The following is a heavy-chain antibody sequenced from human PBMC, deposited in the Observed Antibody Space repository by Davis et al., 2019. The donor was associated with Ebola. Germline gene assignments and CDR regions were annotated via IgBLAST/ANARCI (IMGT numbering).Heavy chain of an antibody. V-gene: IGHV1-2*04. D-gene: IGHD1-26*01. CDR1: GYTFTGYY. CDR3: ARGGGARNNWFDP. Sequence: AASVKVSCKASGYTFTGYYMHWVRQAPGQGLEWMGWINPNSGGTNYAQKFQGWVTMTRDTSISKAYMELRRLRSDDTAVYYCARGGGARNNWFDPWGQGTLVTVSS. J-gene: IGHJ5*02. CDR2: INPNSGGT.